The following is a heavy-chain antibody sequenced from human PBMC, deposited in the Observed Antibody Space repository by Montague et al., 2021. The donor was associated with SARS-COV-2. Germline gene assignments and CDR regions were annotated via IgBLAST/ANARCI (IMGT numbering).Heavy chain of an antibody. CDR3: ARQPFPASAYYLDY. Sequence: SETLSLTCSVSGASITTYYWSWIRQAPGKGLEWIAYIYRSGRTNYNPSLKSRVAISIDTSRDQFSLSLTSMTAADTAVYYCARQPFPASAYYLDYWGLGTLVTVSS. CDR2: IYRSGRT. D-gene: IGHD3-10*01. CDR1: GASITTYY. J-gene: IGHJ4*02. V-gene: IGHV4-59*01.